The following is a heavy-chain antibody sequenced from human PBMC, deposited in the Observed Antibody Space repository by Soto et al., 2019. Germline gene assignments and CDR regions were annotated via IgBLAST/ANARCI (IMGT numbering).Heavy chain of an antibody. Sequence: QITLKESGPTLVRPTQTLTLTCTFSGFSLSTSGLGVGWIRQPPGKALEWLALIYWNDDKRYSPSLKARLTITKDTSKTQVVLTMTNMGPVDTATYSCAHRPSGWYLFDFWGQGTLVTVSS. V-gene: IGHV2-5*01. J-gene: IGHJ4*02. CDR1: GFSLSTSGLG. CDR3: AHRPSGWYLFDF. D-gene: IGHD6-19*01. CDR2: IYWNDDK.